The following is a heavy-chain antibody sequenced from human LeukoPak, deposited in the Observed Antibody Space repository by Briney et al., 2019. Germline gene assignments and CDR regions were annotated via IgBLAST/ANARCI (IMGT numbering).Heavy chain of an antibody. V-gene: IGHV3-7*02. CDR1: GFTFSSHW. D-gene: IGHD4-11*01. CDR2: IKQDGSEK. Sequence: GGSLRLSCAASGFTFSSHWMSWVRQAPGKGLEWVANIKQDGSEKYYVDSVKGRFTISRDNSNNTVFLQMNIVRAEDTAVYYCARSYSNHLFGMDVWGQGTTVTVSS. J-gene: IGHJ6*02. CDR3: ARSYSNHLFGMDV.